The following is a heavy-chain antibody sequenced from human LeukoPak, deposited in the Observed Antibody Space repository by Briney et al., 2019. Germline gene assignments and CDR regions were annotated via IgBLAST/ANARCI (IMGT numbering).Heavy chain of an antibody. CDR2: IIPILGIA. CDR3: ARKPIAAAGTGSDYYYGMDV. Sequence: GASVKVSCMASGGTFSSYAISWVRQAPGQGLEWMGRIIPILGIANYAQKFQGRVTITADKSTSTAYMELSSLRSEDTAVYYCARKPIAAAGTGSDYYYGMDVWGQGTTVTVSS. CDR1: GGTFSSYA. V-gene: IGHV1-69*04. D-gene: IGHD6-13*01. J-gene: IGHJ6*02.